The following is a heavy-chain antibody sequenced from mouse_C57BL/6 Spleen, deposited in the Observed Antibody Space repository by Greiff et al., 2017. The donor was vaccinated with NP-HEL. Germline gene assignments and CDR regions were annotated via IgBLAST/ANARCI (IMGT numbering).Heavy chain of an antibody. Sequence: QVQLQQPGAELVRPGSSVKLSCKASGYTFTSYWMHWVKQRPIQGLEWIGNIDPSDSETHYNQKFKDKATLTVDKSSSTAYMQLSSLTSEDSAVYYCARTRGKGIDYWGQGTTLTVSS. D-gene: IGHD1-3*01. CDR1: GYTFTSYW. CDR3: ARTRGKGIDY. V-gene: IGHV1-52*01. CDR2: IDPSDSET. J-gene: IGHJ2*01.